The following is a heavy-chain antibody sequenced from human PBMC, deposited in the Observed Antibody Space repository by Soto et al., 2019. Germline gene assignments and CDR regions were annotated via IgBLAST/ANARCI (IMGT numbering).Heavy chain of an antibody. CDR3: AKDPPKKYDFWSAWERDV. J-gene: IGHJ6*02. D-gene: IGHD3-3*01. Sequence: GGSLRLSCAASGFTFSSYAMSWVRQAPGKGLEWVSAISGSGGSTYYADSVKGRFTISRDNSKNTLYLQMNSLRAEDTAVYYCAKDPPKKYDFWSAWERDVWRQGTTVTVSS. CDR1: GFTFSSYA. V-gene: IGHV3-23*01. CDR2: ISGSGGST.